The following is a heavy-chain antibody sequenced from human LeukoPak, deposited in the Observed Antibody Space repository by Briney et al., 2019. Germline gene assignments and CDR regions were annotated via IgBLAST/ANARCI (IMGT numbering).Heavy chain of an antibody. Sequence: ASVKVSCKASSYTFTNYAFTWVRQAPGQGLEWMGWISAYNGNTNYAQKLQGRVTMTTDTSTSTAYMELRSLRSDDTAVYYCAGDLKWFGEFDYWGQGTLVTVSS. V-gene: IGHV1-18*01. CDR2: ISAYNGNT. J-gene: IGHJ4*02. D-gene: IGHD3-10*01. CDR3: AGDLKWFGEFDY. CDR1: SYTFTNYA.